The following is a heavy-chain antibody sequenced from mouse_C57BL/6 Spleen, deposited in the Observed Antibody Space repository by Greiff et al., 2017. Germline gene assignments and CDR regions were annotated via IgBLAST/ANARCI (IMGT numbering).Heavy chain of an antibody. J-gene: IGHJ2*01. D-gene: IGHD4-1*01. CDR2: IYPGDGDT. CDR1: GYAFSSYW. V-gene: IGHV1-80*01. CDR3: ARGLTGTIDFDY. Sequence: VMLVESGAELVKPGASVKISCKASGYAFSSYWMNWVKQRPGKGLEWIGQIYPGDGDTNYNGKFKGKATLTADKSSSTAYMQLSSLTSEDSAVYFCARGLTGTIDFDYWGQGTTLTVSS.